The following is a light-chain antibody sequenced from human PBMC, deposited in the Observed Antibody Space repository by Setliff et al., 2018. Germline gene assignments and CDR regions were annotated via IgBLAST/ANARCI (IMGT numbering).Light chain of an antibody. CDR3: HQYGTSPPT. Sequence: IVLTQSPGTLSLSPGQRATLSCRASQAIRADHLAWYHQRPGQAPKLLIYGASNRAPGISADFSGSGSGTDFTLTIASVGPDHFGVYHCHQYGTSPPTFGGGTKVDIK. CDR1: QAIRADH. CDR2: GAS. J-gene: IGKJ4*01. V-gene: IGKV3-20*01.